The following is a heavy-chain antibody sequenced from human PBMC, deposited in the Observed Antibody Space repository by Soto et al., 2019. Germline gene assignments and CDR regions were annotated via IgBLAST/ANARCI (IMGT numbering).Heavy chain of an antibody. J-gene: IGHJ4*02. D-gene: IGHD6-13*01. Sequence: EAQLLESGGGLVQPGGSLRLSCAASGFTFSSYAMSWVRQAPGKGLEWVSSISGSGGSTHYADSVKGRFTISRDNSKNTLYLQMNSLRAEDTAVYYCAKDGSQSDTSSWYYWGQGTLVTVSS. V-gene: IGHV3-23*01. CDR2: ISGSGGST. CDR1: GFTFSSYA. CDR3: AKDGSQSDTSSWYY.